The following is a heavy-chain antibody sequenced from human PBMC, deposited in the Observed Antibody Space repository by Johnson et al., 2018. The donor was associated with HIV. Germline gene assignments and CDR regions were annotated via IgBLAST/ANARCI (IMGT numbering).Heavy chain of an antibody. CDR1: GFTFSSYW. CDR2: IKQDGSEK. Sequence: VQLVESGGGLVQPGGSLRLSCAASGFTFSSYWMSWVRQAPGKGLEWVANIKQDGSEKYYVDSVKGRFTISRDNAKNSLYLQMNSLRAEDTAVYYCARERLGAHDAFDIWGQGTVVTVSS. J-gene: IGHJ3*02. V-gene: IGHV3-7*01. D-gene: IGHD3-16*01. CDR3: ARERLGAHDAFDI.